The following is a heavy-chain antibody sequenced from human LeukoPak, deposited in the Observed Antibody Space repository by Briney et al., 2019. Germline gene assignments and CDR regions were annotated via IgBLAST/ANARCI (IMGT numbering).Heavy chain of an antibody. D-gene: IGHD3-10*01. V-gene: IGHV1-69*01. CDR3: ARAAVEGVIIQLYYYCYGMDV. Sequence: ASVKVSCKASGGTFSGYAISWVRQAPGQGLEWMGGIIPIFGTANYAQKFQGRVTITADESTSTAYMELSSLRSEDTAVYYCARAAVEGVIIQLYYYCYGMDVWGQGTTVTVSS. J-gene: IGHJ6*02. CDR1: GGTFSGYA. CDR2: IIPIFGTA.